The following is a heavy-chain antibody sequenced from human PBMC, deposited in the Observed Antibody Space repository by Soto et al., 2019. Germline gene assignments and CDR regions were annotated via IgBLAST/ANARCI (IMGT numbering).Heavy chain of an antibody. CDR3: ARDSFPTTTKGHGVYLYYGVDV. J-gene: IGHJ6*02. D-gene: IGHD4-4*01. CDR1: GFAFSDAW. CDR2: IKSKTVGGTT. Sequence: EVQLVESGGGLVKPGGSLTLSCAASGFAFSDAWMSWVRQAPGKGLEWVGRIKSKTVGGTTDYAAPVKGRFTISRDDSKNTLDLQMNSLRAEDTAVFYCARDSFPTTTKGHGVYLYYGVDVWGQGTTVTVSS. V-gene: IGHV3-15*05.